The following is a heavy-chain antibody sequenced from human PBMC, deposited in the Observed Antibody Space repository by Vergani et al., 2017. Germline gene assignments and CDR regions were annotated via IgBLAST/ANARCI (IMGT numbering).Heavy chain of an antibody. CDR1: GGSISSSSYY. D-gene: IGHD6-19*01. V-gene: IGHV4-39*07. J-gene: IGHJ6*02. CDR3: ARGWGSGWYYYYGMDV. Sequence: QLQLQESGPGLVKPSETLSLTCTVSGGSISSSSYYWGWIRQPPGKGLEWIGSIYYSGSTYYNPSLKSRVTISVDTSKNQFSLKLSSVTAADTAVYYCARGWGSGWYYYYGMDVWGQGTTVTVSS. CDR2: IYYSGST.